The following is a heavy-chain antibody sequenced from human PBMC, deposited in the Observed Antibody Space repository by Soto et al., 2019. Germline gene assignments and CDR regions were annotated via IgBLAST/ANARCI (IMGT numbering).Heavy chain of an antibody. CDR2: ISNNGGCT. J-gene: IGHJ4*02. CDR1: GFTFSTYA. CDR3: VTLAAAIRL. D-gene: IGHD2-2*01. V-gene: IGHV3-64D*06. Sequence: GGSLRLSCSASGFTFSTYATYWVRQAPGKGLEYVSSISNNGGCTKYADSVKGRFTISRDNSKNTLYLQMSSLRAEDTAVYYCVTLAAAIRLWGQGTLVTVSS.